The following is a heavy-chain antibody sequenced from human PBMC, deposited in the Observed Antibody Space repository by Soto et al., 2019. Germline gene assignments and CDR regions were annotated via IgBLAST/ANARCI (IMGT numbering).Heavy chain of an antibody. CDR1: GYTFTSYY. CDR2: INPSGGST. D-gene: IGHD1-26*01. Sequence: ASVKVSCKASGYTFTSYYMHWVRQAPGQGLEWMGIINPSGGSTSYAQKFQGRVTMTRDTSTSTVYMELSSLRSEDTAVYYCARVGSGSYHYYYYGMDVWGQGTTVTVYS. J-gene: IGHJ6*02. V-gene: IGHV1-46*01. CDR3: ARVGSGSYHYYYYGMDV.